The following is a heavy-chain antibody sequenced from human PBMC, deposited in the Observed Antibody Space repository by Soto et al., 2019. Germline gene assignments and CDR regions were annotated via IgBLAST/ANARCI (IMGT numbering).Heavy chain of an antibody. V-gene: IGHV3-48*02. Sequence: EAHLVESGGGWEQRGGSLRLSCPASEFTLSSYGWNGARQVPGKGLEWISYISSSRSTIYSADSVRGRFTISRDNAKNSLYLQMNSLRDEDTAVYYCARDSPPGWHFDYWGQGTLVTVSS. D-gene: IGHD6-19*01. CDR1: EFTLSSYG. J-gene: IGHJ4*02. CDR3: ARDSPPGWHFDY. CDR2: ISSSRSTI.